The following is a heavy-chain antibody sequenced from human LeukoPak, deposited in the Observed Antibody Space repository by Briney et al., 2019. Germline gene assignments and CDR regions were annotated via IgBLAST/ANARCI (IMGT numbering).Heavy chain of an antibody. CDR1: EFNFRTYW. D-gene: IGHD3-10*01. CDR2: INGDGSST. J-gene: IGHJ4*02. CDR3: TRDFSYASDR. V-gene: IGHV3-74*01. Sequence: PGGSLRLSCAASEFNFRTYWMHWVRQAPGKGLVWVSRINGDGSSTTCADSMKGRFTISRDNAKNTLYLQMNSLRAEDTAVYYCTRDFSYASDRWGQGTLVTVSS.